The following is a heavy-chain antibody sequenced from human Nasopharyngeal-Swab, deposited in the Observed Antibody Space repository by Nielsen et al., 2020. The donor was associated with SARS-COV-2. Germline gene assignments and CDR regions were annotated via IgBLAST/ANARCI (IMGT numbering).Heavy chain of an antibody. J-gene: IGHJ4*02. V-gene: IGHV3-9*01. D-gene: IGHD3-22*01. CDR3: ARAPKRGSSGYQVVY. CDR1: GFTFDDYA. Sequence: GGSLRLSCAASGFTFDDYAMHWVRQAPGKGLEWVSGISWNSGSIGYADSVKGRFTISRDNAKNSLYLQMNSLRAEDTALYYCARAPKRGSSGYQVVYWGQGTLVTVSS. CDR2: ISWNSGSI.